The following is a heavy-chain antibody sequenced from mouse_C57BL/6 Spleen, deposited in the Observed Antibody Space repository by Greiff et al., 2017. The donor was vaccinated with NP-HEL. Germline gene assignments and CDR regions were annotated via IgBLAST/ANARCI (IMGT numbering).Heavy chain of an antibody. Sequence: VQLQQSGAELMKPGASVKLSCKATGYTFTGYWIEWVKQRPGHGLEWIGEILPGSGSTNYNEKFKGKATFTADTSSNTAYMQRGSRTTEDAATYYCENKDYAYYFDYWGQGTTLTVSS. CDR2: ILPGSGST. V-gene: IGHV1-9*01. D-gene: IGHD1-1*01. CDR1: GYTFTGYW. J-gene: IGHJ2*01. CDR3: ENKDYAYYFDY.